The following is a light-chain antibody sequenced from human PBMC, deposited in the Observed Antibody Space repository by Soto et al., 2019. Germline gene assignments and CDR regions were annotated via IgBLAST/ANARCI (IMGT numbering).Light chain of an antibody. CDR2: DVS. V-gene: IGLV2-14*03. CDR3: SSYTTSNTRQIV. Sequence: QSALTQPASVSGSPGQSXNISCTGTSSDVGGYNYVSWYQHHPGKAPKLIIYDVSNRPSGVSNPFSGSKSGNTASLTISGLQPEDEADYYCSSYTTSNTRQIVFGTGTKVTVL. CDR1: SSDVGGYNY. J-gene: IGLJ1*01.